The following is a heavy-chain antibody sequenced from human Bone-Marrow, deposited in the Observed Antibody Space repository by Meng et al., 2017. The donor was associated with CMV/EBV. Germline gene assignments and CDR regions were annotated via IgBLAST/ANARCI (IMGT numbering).Heavy chain of an antibody. CDR2: ISAYNGNT. CDR3: ARTGITIFGVVNWFDP. D-gene: IGHD3-3*01. Sequence: ASVKVSCKASGYTFTSYGISWVRQAPGQGLEWMGWISAYNGNTNYAQKRQGRVTMTTDTSTSTAYMELRSRRSDDTAVYYCARTGITIFGVVNWFDPWGQGTLVTVSS. CDR1: GYTFTSYG. V-gene: IGHV1-18*01. J-gene: IGHJ5*02.